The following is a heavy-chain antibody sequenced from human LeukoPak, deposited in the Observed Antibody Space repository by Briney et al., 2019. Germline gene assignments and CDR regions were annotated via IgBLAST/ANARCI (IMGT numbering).Heavy chain of an antibody. J-gene: IGHJ4*02. CDR1: GFTFSSYG. CDR3: AKDLDDSSGYYYPGFDY. V-gene: IGHV3-30*18. Sequence: GGSLRLSCAASGFTFSSYGMHWVRQAPGKGLEWVAVISYDGSNKYYADSMKGRFTISRDNSKNTLYLQMNSLRAEDTAVYYCAKDLDDSSGYYYPGFDYWGQGTLVTVSS. D-gene: IGHD3-22*01. CDR2: ISYDGSNK.